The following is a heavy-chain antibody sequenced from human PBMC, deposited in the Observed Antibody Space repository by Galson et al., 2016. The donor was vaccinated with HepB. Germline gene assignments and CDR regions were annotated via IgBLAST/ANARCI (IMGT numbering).Heavy chain of an antibody. Sequence: SVKVSCKASGYTFTNYYVHWVRQAPGQGLEWMGRINPRGGSTSYAQKFQGRVTMTRDTSTSTVYMELSSLRSEDTAVYYCARESFLPPGAFDIWGQGTMVTVSS. CDR2: INPRGGST. D-gene: IGHD2/OR15-2a*01. CDR1: GYTFTNYY. V-gene: IGHV1-46*01. J-gene: IGHJ3*02. CDR3: ARESFLPPGAFDI.